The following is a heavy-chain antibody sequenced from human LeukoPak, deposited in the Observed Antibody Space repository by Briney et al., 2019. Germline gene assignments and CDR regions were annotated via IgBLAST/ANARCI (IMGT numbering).Heavy chain of an antibody. D-gene: IGHD1-1*01. V-gene: IGHV1-8*01. CDR2: MNPNSGNT. CDR3: ARAGGGRRPYYMDV. CDR1: GYTFTSYD. J-gene: IGHJ6*03. Sequence: ASVKVSCKASGYTFTSYDIHWVRQATGQGLEWMGWMNPNSGNTGYAQKFQGRVTMTRNTSISTAYMELSSLRSEDTAVYYCARAGGGRRPYYMDVWGKGTTVTVSS.